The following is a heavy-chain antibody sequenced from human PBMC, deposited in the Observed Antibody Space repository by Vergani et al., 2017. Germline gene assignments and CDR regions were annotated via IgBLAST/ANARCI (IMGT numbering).Heavy chain of an antibody. D-gene: IGHD3-3*01. V-gene: IGHV3-23*01. J-gene: IGHJ3*02. Sequence: EVQLLESGGGLVQPGGSLRLSCAASGFTFSSYAMSWVRQAPGKGLEWVSAISGSGGSTYYADSVKGRFTISRDNSKNTLYLQMNSLRAEDTAVYYCARDSRITIFGVVISDAFDIWGQGTMVTVSS. CDR2: ISGSGGST. CDR1: GFTFSSYA. CDR3: ARDSRITIFGVVISDAFDI.